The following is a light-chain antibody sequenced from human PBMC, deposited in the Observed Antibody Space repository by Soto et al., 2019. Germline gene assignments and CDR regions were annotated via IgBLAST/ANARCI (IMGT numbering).Light chain of an antibody. CDR1: QNINSY. Sequence: DIQVTQSPSSLSASVGDRVTITCRASQNINSYLNWYQQKPGKAPKLLIYKASSLQSGVPSRFSGSGSGTEFTLTISSLQPDDFATYYCQQYVTAFRSFGQGTKVDIK. CDR2: KAS. CDR3: QQYVTAFRS. J-gene: IGKJ1*01. V-gene: IGKV1-5*03.